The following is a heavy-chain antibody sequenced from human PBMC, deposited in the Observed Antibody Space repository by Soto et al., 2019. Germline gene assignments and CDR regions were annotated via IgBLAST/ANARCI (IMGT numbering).Heavy chain of an antibody. CDR2: ISANGFST. Sequence: EVQLLDSGGALVHQGGSLRLSCTASGFTFNTHAMSWVRQAPGKGLEWVAAISANGFSTYYADSVKGRLSISRDNSRNTVYLQMNSLRAEDTALYYCSRGITEFGTLIHDYWGQGTLVTVSS. V-gene: IGHV3-23*01. CDR3: SRGITEFGTLIHDY. J-gene: IGHJ4*02. CDR1: GFTFNTHA. D-gene: IGHD3-10*01.